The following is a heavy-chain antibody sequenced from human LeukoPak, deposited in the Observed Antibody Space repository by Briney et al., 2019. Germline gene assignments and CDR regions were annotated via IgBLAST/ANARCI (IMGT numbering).Heavy chain of an antibody. CDR3: ARGRYDFCSGYYTGIDY. Sequence: ASVKVSCKASGYTFTGYYMHWVRQAPGQGLEWMGWINPNSGGTNYAQKFQGRVTMTRDTSISTAYMELSRLRSDDTAVCYWARGRYDFCSGYYTGIDYWGQGTLVTVSS. D-gene: IGHD3-3*01. V-gene: IGHV1-2*02. CDR2: INPNSGGT. J-gene: IGHJ4*02. CDR1: GYTFTGYY.